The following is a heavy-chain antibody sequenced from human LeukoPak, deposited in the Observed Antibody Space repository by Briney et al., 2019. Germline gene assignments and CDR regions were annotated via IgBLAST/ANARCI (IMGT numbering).Heavy chain of an antibody. J-gene: IGHJ6*03. D-gene: IGHD1-7*01. CDR1: GFTFSSYA. V-gene: IGHV3-23*01. Sequence: GGSLRLSCAASGFTFSSYAMSWVRQAPGKGLEWVSAISGSGGSTYYADSAKGRFTISRDNSKNTLYLQMNSLRADDTAVYYCAKRRGLELTYYYHMDVWGKGTTVTVSS. CDR2: ISGSGGST. CDR3: AKRRGLELTYYYHMDV.